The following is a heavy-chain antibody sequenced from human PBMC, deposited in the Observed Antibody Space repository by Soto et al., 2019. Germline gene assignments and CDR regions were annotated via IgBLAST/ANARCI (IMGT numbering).Heavy chain of an antibody. Sequence: GASVKVSCKTSGFTFRSSAVQWVRQARGQRLEWIGWLVVGTGNTNYAQKFQQRVTISSDRSTNTVSMELSSLTSEDTAVYYCATGAYCSGGSCSDYYYYYYGMDLWGQGTMVTV. V-gene: IGHV1-58*01. CDR3: ATGAYCSGGSCSDYYYYYYGMDL. D-gene: IGHD2-15*01. CDR2: LVVGTGNT. J-gene: IGHJ6*02. CDR1: GFTFRSSA.